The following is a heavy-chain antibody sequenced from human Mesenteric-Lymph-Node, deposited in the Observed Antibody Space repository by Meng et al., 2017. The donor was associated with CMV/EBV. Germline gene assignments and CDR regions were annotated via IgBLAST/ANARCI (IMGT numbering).Heavy chain of an antibody. CDR3: SRDRERLYTYYGMDV. Sequence: GESLKISCAASEFTLSSSDMNWVRPAPGKGLEWVSYISSSGSTMYYADSMKGRFTIPRDNAKNSLYLQLNSLRAEDTAVYYCSRDRERLYTYYGMDVWGQGTTVTVSS. CDR2: ISSSGSTM. CDR1: EFTLSSSD. D-gene: IGHD1-26*01. J-gene: IGHJ6*02. V-gene: IGHV3-48*03.